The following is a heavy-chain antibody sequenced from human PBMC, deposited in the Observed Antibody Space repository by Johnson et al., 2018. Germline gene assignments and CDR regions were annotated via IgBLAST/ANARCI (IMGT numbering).Heavy chain of an antibody. CDR2: IKSKNDGGTA. V-gene: IGHV3-15*07. CDR3: TTGYYYYYYMDV. CDR1: GFAFSDAR. J-gene: IGHJ6*03. Sequence: VQLVQSGGGLVKPGGSLRLTCAASGFAFSDARMSWVRQAPGRGLEWVGRIKSKNDGGTAEYAAPVKDRFTFSREDSKNTLYLQTNSLKTEDTAMYYCTTGYYYYYYMDVWGKGTTVTVSS.